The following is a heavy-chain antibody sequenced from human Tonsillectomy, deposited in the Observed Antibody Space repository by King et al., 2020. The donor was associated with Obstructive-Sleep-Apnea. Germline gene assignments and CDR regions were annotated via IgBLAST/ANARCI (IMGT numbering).Heavy chain of an antibody. J-gene: IGHJ4*02. Sequence: QVQLQESGPGLVKPSQTLSLTCTVSGGSISSGDYNWNWIRQPPGKGLEWIWYINYSGSTHYNPSLKSRLIISVDTSKNQFSLKLSSVTAADTAVYYCARSPKLIWFGELSTFDYWGQGTLVTVSS. CDR2: INYSGST. D-gene: IGHD3-10*01. V-gene: IGHV4-30-4*01. CDR3: ARSPKLIWFGELSTFDY. CDR1: GGSISSGDYN.